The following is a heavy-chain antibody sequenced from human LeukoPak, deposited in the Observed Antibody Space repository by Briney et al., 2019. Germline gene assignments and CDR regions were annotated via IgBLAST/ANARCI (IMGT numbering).Heavy chain of an antibody. J-gene: IGHJ5*02. CDR2: INPNSGGT. D-gene: IGHD3-22*01. CDR1: GYIFTGYY. CDR3: ARGGYYDSSGYSWFDP. Sequence: ASVKVSCKASGYIFTGYYMHWVRQAPGQGLEWMGWINPNSGGTNYAQKFQGRVTMTRDTSISTAYMELSRLRSDDTAVYYCARGGYYDSSGYSWFDPWGQGTLVTVSS. V-gene: IGHV1-2*02.